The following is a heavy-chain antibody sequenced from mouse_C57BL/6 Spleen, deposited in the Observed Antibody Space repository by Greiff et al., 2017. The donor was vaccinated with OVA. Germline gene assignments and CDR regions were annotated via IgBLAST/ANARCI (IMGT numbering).Heavy chain of an antibody. CDR3: ARGGDYDDYWYFDV. CDR2: INPGSGGT. D-gene: IGHD2-4*01. J-gene: IGHJ1*03. Sequence: QVQLQQSGAELVRPGTSVKVSCKASGYAFTNYLIEWVKQRPGQGLEWIGVINPGSGGTNYNEKLKGKATLTADKSSSTAYMQLSSLTSEDSAVYFCARGGDYDDYWYFDVWGTGTTVTVSS. V-gene: IGHV1-54*01. CDR1: GYAFTNYL.